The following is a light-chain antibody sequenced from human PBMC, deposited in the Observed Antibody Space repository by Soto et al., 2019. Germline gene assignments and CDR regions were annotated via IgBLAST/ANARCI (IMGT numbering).Light chain of an antibody. CDR3: QQHSDWPLT. CDR2: DAS. J-gene: IGKJ4*01. CDR1: QAVNTR. V-gene: IGKV3-11*01. Sequence: EIVLTQSPATLSSFPGDRVTLSCRASQAVNTRLAWYQHKPGQAPRLLIYDASNRATGIPARFSGSGSGTEFTLTISSLEPEDFAVYNCQQHSDWPLTFGGGTKVDIK.